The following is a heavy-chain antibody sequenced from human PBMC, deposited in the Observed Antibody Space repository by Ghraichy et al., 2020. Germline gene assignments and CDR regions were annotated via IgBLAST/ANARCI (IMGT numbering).Heavy chain of an antibody. CDR3: AREEI. CDR1: GFTFSGYW. D-gene: IGHD5-24*01. V-gene: IGHV3-7*03. J-gene: IGHJ4*02. CDR2: IKEDGSDQ. Sequence: GGSLRLSCAASGFTFSGYWMSWVRQAPGKGLEWVANIKEDGSDQYYVDSVKGRFTISRDNAKNSLYLKMNSLRVDDTAVYYCAREEIWGQGTLVTVSS.